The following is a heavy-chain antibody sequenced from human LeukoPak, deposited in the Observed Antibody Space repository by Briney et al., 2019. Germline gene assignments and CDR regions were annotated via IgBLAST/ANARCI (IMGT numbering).Heavy chain of an antibody. CDR3: ARAIAVAGNWFDP. CDR1: GGSISNSSYY. CDR2: IYYAGST. D-gene: IGHD6-19*01. J-gene: IGHJ5*02. Sequence: SETLSLTCTVSGGSISNSSYYWGWIRQPPGKGLEWIGAIYYAGSTYYNPSLKSRVTISVDTSKNQFSLKLSSVTAADTAVYYCARAIAVAGNWFDPWGQGTLVTVSS. V-gene: IGHV4-39*01.